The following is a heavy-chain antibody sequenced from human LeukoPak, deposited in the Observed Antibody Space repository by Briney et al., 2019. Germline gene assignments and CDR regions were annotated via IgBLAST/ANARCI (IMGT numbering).Heavy chain of an antibody. V-gene: IGHV3-33*01. D-gene: IGHD2-15*01. J-gene: IGHJ6*02. CDR3: ARERVVARKPRYYHGMDV. Sequence: GGSLRLSCAASGFTFSSYGMHWVRQAPGKGLEWVAVIWYDGSNKYYADSVKGRFTISRDNSKNTLYLQMNSLRAEDTAVYYCARERVVARKPRYYHGMDVWGQGTTVTVSS. CDR2: IWYDGSNK. CDR1: GFTFSSYG.